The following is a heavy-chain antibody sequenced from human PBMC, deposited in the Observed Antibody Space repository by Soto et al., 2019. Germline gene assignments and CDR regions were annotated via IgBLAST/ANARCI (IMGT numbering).Heavy chain of an antibody. CDR1: GFKISSSS. CDR3: ARYYYDSSCYDGMDV. Sequence: EVQLVESGGGLVQPGGSLRLSCAAFGFKISSSSMNWVRQAPGRGLEWVAYISDSGSNTLYADSVKGRFTVSRDTAKNSLELQMSGFRYEDRAVYYCARYYYDSSCYDGMDVLGQGTTVTVSS. CDR2: ISDSGSNT. V-gene: IGHV3-48*02. D-gene: IGHD3-22*01. J-gene: IGHJ6*01.